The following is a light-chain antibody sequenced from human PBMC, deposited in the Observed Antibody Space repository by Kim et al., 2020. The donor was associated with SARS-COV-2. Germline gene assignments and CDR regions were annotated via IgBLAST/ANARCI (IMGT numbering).Light chain of an antibody. J-gene: IGLJ3*02. CDR1: SYNIGTNY. CDR2: DNN. V-gene: IGLV1-51*01. Sequence: GPKVTISCSRNSYNIGTNYVSWYQQLPGTVPKVLIYDNNKRPSGIPDRFSGSKSGTSGSLDITGLQTGDEADYYCGTWDSSLSVWLFGGGTQVTVL. CDR3: GTWDSSLSVWL.